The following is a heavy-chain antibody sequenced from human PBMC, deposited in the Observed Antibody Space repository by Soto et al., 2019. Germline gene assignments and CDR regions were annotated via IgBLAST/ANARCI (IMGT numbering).Heavy chain of an antibody. J-gene: IGHJ6*01. Sequence: WGSLRLSCASSVFTFRTYWMNCVRHPPGKWLEWVANIKYDGSDQFYVDSVKGRFTVSRDNAKNSLYLHMDSVRVEDTAVYYCARDPDEGGLEVWGRGTTVTVSS. CDR3: ARDPDEGGLEV. CDR2: IKYDGSDQ. V-gene: IGHV3-7*01. CDR1: VFTFRTYW.